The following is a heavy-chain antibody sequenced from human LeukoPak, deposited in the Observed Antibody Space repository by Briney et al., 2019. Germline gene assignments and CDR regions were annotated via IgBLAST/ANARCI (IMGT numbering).Heavy chain of an antibody. D-gene: IGHD5-12*01. CDR3: ARDSGYDTFDY. J-gene: IGHJ4*02. Sequence: GGSLRLSCAASGFTFSSSRMTWVRQAPGKGLEWVANIKEDGSEKNYVDSVKGRFTISRDNAKNSVYLEMNSLRAEDTAVYYCARDSGYDTFDYWGQGTLVTVSS. CDR2: IKEDGSEK. V-gene: IGHV3-7*03. CDR1: GFTFSSSR.